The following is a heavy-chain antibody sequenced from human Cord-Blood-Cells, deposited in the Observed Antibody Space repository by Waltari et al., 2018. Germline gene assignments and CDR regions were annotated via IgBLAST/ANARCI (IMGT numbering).Heavy chain of an antibody. CDR2: INHSGGT. CDR3: ARGTGVDFWSGYYAFDI. Sequence: QVQLQQWGAGLLKPSETLSLTCAVYGGSFSGYYWSWIRQPPGKGLGWIGEINHSGGTNYNPSLKSRVTISVDTSKNQFSLKLSSVTAADMAVYYCARGTGVDFWSGYYAFDIWGQGTMVTVSS. V-gene: IGHV4-34*01. D-gene: IGHD3-3*01. CDR1: GGSFSGYY. J-gene: IGHJ3*02.